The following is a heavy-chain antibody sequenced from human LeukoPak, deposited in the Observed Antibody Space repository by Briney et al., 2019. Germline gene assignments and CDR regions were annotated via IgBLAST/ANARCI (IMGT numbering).Heavy chain of an antibody. CDR2: ISGSGGGA. CDR3: AKDSIDVIAVYYFDY. V-gene: IGHV3-23*01. Sequence: GESLKISYAASGFTFNNYVMSWVRQSPGKGLEWVSAISGSGGGAYYANSVKGRITISRDNSKNTLYLQMNSLRAEDTAVYYCAKDSIDVIAVYYFDYWGQGTLVTVSS. D-gene: IGHD2-21*01. J-gene: IGHJ4*02. CDR1: GFTFNNYV.